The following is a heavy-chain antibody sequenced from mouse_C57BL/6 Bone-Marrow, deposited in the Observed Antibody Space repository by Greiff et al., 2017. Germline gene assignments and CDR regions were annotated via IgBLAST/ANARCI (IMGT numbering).Heavy chain of an antibody. D-gene: IGHD1-1*01. CDR1: GYTFTDYY. CDR3: ARIPYGSSGYFDV. Sequence: QVQLKESGAELVRPGASVKLSCKASGYTFTDYYINWVKQRPGQGLEWIARIYPGSGNTYYNEKFKGKATLTAEKSSSTAYMQLSSLTSEDSAVYFCARIPYGSSGYFDVWGTGTTVTVSS. J-gene: IGHJ1*03. V-gene: IGHV1-76*01. CDR2: IYPGSGNT.